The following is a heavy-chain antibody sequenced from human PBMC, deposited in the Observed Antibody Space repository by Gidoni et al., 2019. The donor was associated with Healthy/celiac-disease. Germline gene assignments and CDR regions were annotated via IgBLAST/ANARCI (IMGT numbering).Heavy chain of an antibody. V-gene: IGHV3-13*01. D-gene: IGHD3-9*01. CDR1: GFTFSSYD. CDR3: ARVRSGLTGSLYDY. Sequence: EVQLVESGGGLVQPGGSLRLSCAASGFTFSSYDMHWVRQATGKGLEWVSAIGTAGDTYYPGSVKGRFTISRENAKNSLYLQMNSLRAGDTAVYYCARVRSGLTGSLYDYWGQGTLVTVSS. J-gene: IGHJ4*02. CDR2: IGTAGDT.